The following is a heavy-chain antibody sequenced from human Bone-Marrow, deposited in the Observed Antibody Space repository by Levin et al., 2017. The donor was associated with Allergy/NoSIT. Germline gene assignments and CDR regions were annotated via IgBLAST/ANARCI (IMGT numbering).Heavy chain of an antibody. V-gene: IGHV3-48*02. CDR2: ISRSSTTT. J-gene: IGHJ4*02. CDR1: GFTFGTYA. D-gene: IGHD3-9*01. Sequence: QTGGSLRLSCAASGFTFGTYAMNWVRLAPGKGLEWVSYISRSSTTTYYADSVQGRFTISRDNAKSSLYLQMNSLRDGDTAVYYCAREFGYDFSASTGYYPPYYFDSWGQGTLVTVSS. CDR3: AREFGYDFSASTGYYPPYYFDS.